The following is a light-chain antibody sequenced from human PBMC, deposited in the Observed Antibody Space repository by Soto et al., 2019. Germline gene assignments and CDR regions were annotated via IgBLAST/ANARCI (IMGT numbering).Light chain of an antibody. V-gene: IGKV1-39*01. CDR3: QQSYSTPWT. Sequence: DIQMTHSPSSLSASVADRVPITCRASQSISSYLNWYQQKPGKAPKLLIYAASSLQSGVPSRFSGSGSGTDFTLTISSLQPEDFATYYCQQSYSTPWTFGQGTKVDIK. CDR1: QSISSY. J-gene: IGKJ1*01. CDR2: AAS.